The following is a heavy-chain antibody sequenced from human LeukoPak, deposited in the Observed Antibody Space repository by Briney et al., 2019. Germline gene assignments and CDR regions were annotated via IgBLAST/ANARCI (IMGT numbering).Heavy chain of an antibody. CDR3: EKDSGSYRVFDY. CDR1: GFTFSRYA. D-gene: IGHD1-26*01. J-gene: IGHJ4*02. CDR2: ISGSAGST. Sequence: GGSLRLSCAASGFTFSRYAMSWVRQAPGKGLEWVSSISGSAGSTHYADSVKGRFTISRDNSKDTLLLQINSLRADDTAVYYCEKDSGSYRVFDYWGQGTLVTVSS. V-gene: IGHV3-23*01.